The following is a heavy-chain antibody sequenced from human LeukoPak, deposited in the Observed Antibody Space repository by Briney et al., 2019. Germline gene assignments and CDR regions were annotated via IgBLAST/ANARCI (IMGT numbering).Heavy chain of an antibody. V-gene: IGHV3-30*02. CDR1: RFNIRTYG. D-gene: IGHD6-19*01. CDR3: ASLAVAGTTFDY. CDR2: VRYDGNTK. Sequence: GGSLRLSCAASRFNIRTYGMHWVRQAPGKGLEWVAIVRYDGNTKNYVDSVKGRFTISRDTSKNTVFLQMNSLRAEDTALYYCASLAVAGTTFDYWGQGTLVTVSS. J-gene: IGHJ4*02.